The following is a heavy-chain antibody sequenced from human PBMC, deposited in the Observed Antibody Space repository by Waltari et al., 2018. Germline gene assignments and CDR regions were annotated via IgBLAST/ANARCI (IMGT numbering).Heavy chain of an antibody. CDR2: IVGSGGSK. CDR3: AKGRGSGWYVVDY. Sequence: EVQLLESGGGLVQPGGSLRLSCAASGFTFSSYAMNWVRQAPGQGLEWVSAIVGSGGSKFYADSVKGRFTISRDNSKNTLYLQMNRLRVEDTAVYYCAKGRGSGWYVVDYWGQGTLVTVSS. V-gene: IGHV3-23*01. J-gene: IGHJ4*02. D-gene: IGHD6-19*01. CDR1: GFTFSSYA.